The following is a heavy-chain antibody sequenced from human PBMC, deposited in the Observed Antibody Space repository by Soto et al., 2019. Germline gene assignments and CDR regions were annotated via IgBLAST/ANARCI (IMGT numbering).Heavy chain of an antibody. D-gene: IGHD3-3*01. CDR2: MNPNSGNT. CDR3: ARGLTETYYDFWSGHLVPYYYSMDV. V-gene: IGHV1-8*01. Sequence: GASVKVSCKASGYTFTSYDINWVRQATGQGLEWMGWMNPNSGNTGYAQKFQGRVTMTRNTSISTAYMELSSLRSEDTAVYYCARGLTETYYDFWSGHLVPYYYSMDVWGNGTTVTVSS. J-gene: IGHJ6*03. CDR1: GYTFTSYD.